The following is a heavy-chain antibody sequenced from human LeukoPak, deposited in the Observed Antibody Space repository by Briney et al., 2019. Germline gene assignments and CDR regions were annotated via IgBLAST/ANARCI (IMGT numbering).Heavy chain of an antibody. CDR1: GFTFSSYA. D-gene: IGHD6-13*01. CDR2: ISYDGSNK. J-gene: IGHJ4*02. V-gene: IGHV3-30-3*01. CDR3: ARDSSTLDY. Sequence: PGRSLRLSCAASGFTFSSYAMHWVRQAPGKGLEWLAVISYDGSNKYYADSVKGRFTISRDNSKNTLYLQMNSLRAEDTAVYYCARDSSTLDYWGQGTLVTVSS.